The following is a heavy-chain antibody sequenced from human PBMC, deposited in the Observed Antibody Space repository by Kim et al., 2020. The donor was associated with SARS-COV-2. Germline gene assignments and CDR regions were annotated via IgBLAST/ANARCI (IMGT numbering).Heavy chain of an antibody. D-gene: IGHD2-21*02. CDR2: ISYDGSNK. CDR1: GFTFSSYG. V-gene: IGHV3-30*18. J-gene: IGHJ6*02. Sequence: GGSLRLSCAASGFTFSSYGMHWVRQAPGKGLEWVAVISYDGSNKYYADSVKGRFTISRDNSKNTLYLQMNSLRAEDTAVYYCAKDPAYCGGDCWQWDYYGMDVWGQGTTVTVSS. CDR3: AKDPAYCGGDCWQWDYYGMDV.